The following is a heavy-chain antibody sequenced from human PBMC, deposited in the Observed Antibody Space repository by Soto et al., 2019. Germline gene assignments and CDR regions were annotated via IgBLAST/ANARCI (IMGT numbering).Heavy chain of an antibody. CDR3: AASTATSGI. Sequence: QVQLVQSGAEVKKPGASVKVSCKASGYSFTNYGFSWVRQAPGQGLEWMGWINGYNGNTNYAPKLQGRFTMTTDTATSTAYTELGSLTADATAVYFGAASTATSGIWGQGTRVTV. D-gene: IGHD3-10*01. V-gene: IGHV1-18*01. J-gene: IGHJ4*02. CDR1: GYSFTNYG. CDR2: INGYNGNT.